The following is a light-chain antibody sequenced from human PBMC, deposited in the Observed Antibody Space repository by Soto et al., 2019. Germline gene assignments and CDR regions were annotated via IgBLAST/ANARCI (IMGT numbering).Light chain of an antibody. CDR2: AAS. V-gene: IGKV1-9*01. CDR3: QQLNSYLVT. CDR1: QDINSY. Sequence: IQLTQSPSSLSASVGDRVTITCRASQDINSYLAWYQQKPGKAPKLLIYAASTLQSGVPSRFSGRGSGADFTLTISSLQPEDFATYYCQQLNSYLVTFSGGTKVEIK. J-gene: IGKJ4*01.